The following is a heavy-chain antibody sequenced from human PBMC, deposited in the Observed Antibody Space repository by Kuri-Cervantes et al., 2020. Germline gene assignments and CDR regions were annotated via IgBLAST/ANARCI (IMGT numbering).Heavy chain of an antibody. CDR2: ISACNGNT. CDR3: AREKVVVPAANSYYYYYYGMDV. V-gene: IGHV1-18*01. D-gene: IGHD2-2*01. Sequence: ASVKVSCKASGYTFTSYGISWVRQAPGQGLEWMGWISACNGNTNYAQKLQGRVTMTTDTSTSTAYMELSRLRSDDTAVYYCAREKVVVPAANSYYYYYYGMDVWGQGTTVTVSS. CDR1: GYTFTSYG. J-gene: IGHJ6*02.